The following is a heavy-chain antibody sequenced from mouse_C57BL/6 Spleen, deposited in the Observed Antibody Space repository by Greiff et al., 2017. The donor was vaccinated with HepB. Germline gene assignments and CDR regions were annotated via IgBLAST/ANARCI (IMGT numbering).Heavy chain of an antibody. V-gene: IGHV5-17*01. J-gene: IGHJ1*03. CDR3: ATYGSPDWYFDV. CDR2: ISSGSSTI. D-gene: IGHD1-1*01. CDR1: GFTFSDYG. Sequence: EVMLVESGGGLVKPGGSLKLSCAASGFTFSDYGMHWVRQAPEKGLEWVAYISSGSSTIYYADTVKGRFTISRDNAKNTLFLQMTSLRSEDTAMYYCATYGSPDWYFDVWGTGTTVTVSS.